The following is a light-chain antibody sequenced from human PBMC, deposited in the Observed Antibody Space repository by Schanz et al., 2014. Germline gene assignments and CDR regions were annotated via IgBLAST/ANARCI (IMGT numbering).Light chain of an antibody. V-gene: IGLV2-8*01. CDR1: DVGGYNY. J-gene: IGLJ1*01. Sequence: QSALTQPPSASGSPGQSVTISCTGTDVGGYNYVSWYQRHPGKAPKLMIYDVTKRPSGVPDRLSGSKSGTSASLAISDLQSEDEADYYCAAWDDSLNAYVFGTGTKLTVL. CDR3: AAWDDSLNAYV. CDR2: DVT.